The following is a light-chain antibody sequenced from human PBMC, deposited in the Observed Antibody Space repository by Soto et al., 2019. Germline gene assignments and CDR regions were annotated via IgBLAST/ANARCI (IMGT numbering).Light chain of an antibody. J-gene: IGKJ1*01. V-gene: IGKV3-15*01. Sequence: ETSMTQGPATLSVSPGVRATRSCWASQSVNSNLAWYQQKLCQAPRVLIYGASTRATGIPARFSGSGSETEFILTISSLQSEDSATYYSQHYNPWPWTFGQGPKVEIK. CDR2: GAS. CDR1: QSVNSN. CDR3: QHYNPWPWT.